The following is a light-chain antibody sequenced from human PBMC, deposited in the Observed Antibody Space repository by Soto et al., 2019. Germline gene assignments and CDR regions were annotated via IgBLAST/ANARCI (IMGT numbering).Light chain of an antibody. Sequence: DIQMTQSPSTLSASVGDRVTITCRASQGISSYLAWYQQKPGKAPNLLIFTSSNLESGVPSRFSGSGSGTDFTLTISSLQPEDFATYFCQQGYSRPRTFGQGAKVDIK. J-gene: IGKJ1*01. CDR2: TSS. V-gene: IGKV1-39*01. CDR1: QGISSY. CDR3: QQGYSRPRT.